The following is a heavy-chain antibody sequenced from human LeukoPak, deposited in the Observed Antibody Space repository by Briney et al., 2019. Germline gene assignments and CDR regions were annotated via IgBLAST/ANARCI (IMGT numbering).Heavy chain of an antibody. CDR1: GFTFSSYW. CDR2: IKQDGSEK. CDR3: ARAFGVRFLEWLLRGMDV. D-gene: IGHD3-3*01. J-gene: IGHJ6*02. Sequence: GGPLRLSCAASGFTFSSYWMSWVRQAPGKGLEWVANIKQDGSEKYYVDSVKGRFTISRDNAKNSLYLQMNSLRAEDTAVYYCARAFGVRFLEWLLRGMDVWGQGTTVTVSS. V-gene: IGHV3-7*01.